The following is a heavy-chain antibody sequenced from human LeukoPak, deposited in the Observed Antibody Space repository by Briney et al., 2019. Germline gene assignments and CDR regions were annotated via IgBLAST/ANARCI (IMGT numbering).Heavy chain of an antibody. CDR1: GFTFDTYD. V-gene: IGHV3-48*03. D-gene: IGHD6-19*01. Sequence: GGSLRLSCAASGFTFDTYDMNWVRQAPGKGLEWVSYISRSGDTLYYPDSVKGRFAISGDNTKSSLYLQMNSLRAEDTAIYYCAGAGYSSGWYAFDSWGQGTLVTVSS. CDR3: AGAGYSSGWYAFDS. CDR2: ISRSGDTL. J-gene: IGHJ4*02.